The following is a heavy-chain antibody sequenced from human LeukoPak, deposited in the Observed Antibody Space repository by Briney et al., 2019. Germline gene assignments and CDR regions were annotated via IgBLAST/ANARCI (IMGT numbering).Heavy chain of an antibody. V-gene: IGHV3-23*01. CDR2: ISGSGSHT. J-gene: IGHJ4*02. D-gene: IGHD3-22*01. CDR1: GFSFSGYA. CDR3: AKDISGYYRPSDY. Sequence: GGSLRLSCAASGFSFSGYAMSWVRQAPGKGLEWVSSISGSGSHTYHADSVKGRFTISRDNSKNTLYLQMNSLRAEDTAVYYCAKDISGYYRPSDYWGQGTLVTVSS.